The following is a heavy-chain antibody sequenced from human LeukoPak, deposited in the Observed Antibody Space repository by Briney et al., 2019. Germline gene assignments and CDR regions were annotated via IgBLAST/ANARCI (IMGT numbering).Heavy chain of an antibody. D-gene: IGHD6-6*01. V-gene: IGHV4-31*03. CDR3: ARARPMNLDFDY. CDR1: GGSISSGGYY. CDR2: IYYSGST. Sequence: PSQTLSLTCTVSGGSISSGGYYWSWIRQHPGKGLEWIGYIYYSGSTYYNPSLKSRVTISVDTSKNQFSLKLSSVTAADTAVYYCARARPMNLDFDYWGQGTLVTVSS. J-gene: IGHJ4*02.